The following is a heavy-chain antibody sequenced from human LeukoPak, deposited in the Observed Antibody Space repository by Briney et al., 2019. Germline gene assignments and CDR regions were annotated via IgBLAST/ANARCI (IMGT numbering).Heavy chain of an antibody. CDR3: ARELGRFEY. Sequence: SQTLSLTCAISGDSVSSDSAAWNWIRLSPSRGLEWLGRTYYRSKWYNDYAVPMKSRITINPDTSKNQFSLQLNSVTPEDTAVYYCARELGRFEYWGQGTLVTVSS. CDR2: TYYRSKWYN. CDR1: GDSVSSDSAA. J-gene: IGHJ4*02. V-gene: IGHV6-1*01.